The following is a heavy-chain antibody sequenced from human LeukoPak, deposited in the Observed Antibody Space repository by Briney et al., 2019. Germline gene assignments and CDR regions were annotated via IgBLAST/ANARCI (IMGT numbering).Heavy chain of an antibody. CDR3: AKSSNEWELNSFDY. CDR2: IKRDGSEK. J-gene: IGHJ4*02. CDR1: GFIFSTYY. Sequence: PGGSLRLSCAASGFIFSTYYMNWVRQAPGKGLEWVANIKRDGSEKDYVDSVKGRFTISRDNAKNSLFLQMNNLRAEDTALYYCAKSSNEWELNSFDYWGQGTLVPVSS. D-gene: IGHD1-26*01. V-gene: IGHV3-7*03.